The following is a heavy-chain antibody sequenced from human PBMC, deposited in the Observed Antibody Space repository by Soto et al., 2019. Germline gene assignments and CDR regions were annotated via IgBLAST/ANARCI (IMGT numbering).Heavy chain of an antibody. CDR1: GFIFSNYG. J-gene: IGHJ4*02. V-gene: IGHV3-33*01. Sequence: QVQLLESGGGVVQPGRSLRLSCEASGFIFSNYGMHWVRQAPGKGLEWVAVIWYDGSKKYYADSVKGRFSISRDNSKNTLYLQMNNLRADDTAVYYCTRDGEMRGVKWGQGTLVTVSS. CDR2: IWYDGSKK. CDR3: TRDGEMRGVK. D-gene: IGHD3-10*01.